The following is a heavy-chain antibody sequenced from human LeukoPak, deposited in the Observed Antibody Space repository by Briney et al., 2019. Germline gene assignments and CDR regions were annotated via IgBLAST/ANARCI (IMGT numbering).Heavy chain of an antibody. V-gene: IGHV4-39*01. Sequence: SETLSLTCTVSGGSISSSSYYWGWIRQPPGKGLEWIGSIYYSGNTYYNPSIKSRVTISVDTSKNQFSLKLSSVTAADTAVYYCARRTSRYYMDVWGKGTTVTVSS. D-gene: IGHD2-2*01. CDR2: IYYSGNT. CDR3: ARRTSRYYMDV. CDR1: GGSISSSSYY. J-gene: IGHJ6*03.